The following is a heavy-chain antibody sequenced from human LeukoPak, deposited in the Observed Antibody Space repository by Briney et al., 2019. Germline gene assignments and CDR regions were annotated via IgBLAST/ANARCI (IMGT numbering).Heavy chain of an antibody. D-gene: IGHD3-22*01. Sequence: GSLRLSCAASGFTVSSNYMSWVRQAPGKGLEWVSVIYSGGSTYYADSVEGRFTISRDNSKNTLYLQMNSLRAEDTAVYYCARDAHYYDSSGYYYYYGMDVWGQGTTVTVSS. CDR2: IYSGGST. CDR3: ARDAHYYDSSGYYYYYGMDV. V-gene: IGHV3-53*01. CDR1: GFTVSSNY. J-gene: IGHJ6*02.